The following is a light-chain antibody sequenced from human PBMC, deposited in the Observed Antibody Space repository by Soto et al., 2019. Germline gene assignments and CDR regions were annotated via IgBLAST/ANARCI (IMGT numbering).Light chain of an antibody. CDR2: EVS. Sequence: QSALTQPASVSGSPGQSITISCTGTTSDVGDYNYVSWYQQHPGEAPKLMIYEVSNRPSGVSNRFSGSKSGNTASLTISGLQAEDESDYYCSSYTSSIWVFGGGTKVTVL. CDR3: SSYTSSIWV. CDR1: TSDVGDYNY. J-gene: IGLJ3*02. V-gene: IGLV2-14*01.